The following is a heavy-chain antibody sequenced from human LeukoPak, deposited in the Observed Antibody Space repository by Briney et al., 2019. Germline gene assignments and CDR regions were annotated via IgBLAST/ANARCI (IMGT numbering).Heavy chain of an antibody. CDR3: ALGYCSGGSCYSDAFDI. CDR2: IYYSGST. Sequence: PSETLSLTCTVSGGSISSGDYYWSWIRQPPGKGLEWIGHIYYSGSTYYNPSLKSRVTISVDTSKHQFSLKLSSVTAADTAVYYCALGYCSGGSCYSDAFDIWGQGTMVTVSS. CDR1: GGSISSGDYY. J-gene: IGHJ3*02. D-gene: IGHD2-15*01. V-gene: IGHV4-30-4*08.